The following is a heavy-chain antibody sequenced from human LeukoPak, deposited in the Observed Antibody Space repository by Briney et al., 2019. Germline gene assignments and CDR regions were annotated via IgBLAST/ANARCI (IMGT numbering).Heavy chain of an antibody. CDR1: GFTVSSYG. CDR3: AKERVGATGSVGTFDC. V-gene: IGHV3-30*18. J-gene: IGHJ4*02. CDR2: ISYRGSNK. D-gene: IGHD1-26*01. Sequence: GGSLRLSCAASGFTVSSYGMHWVRQAPGKGLEWVAVISYRGSNKYYADSVKGRFTISKDNSKNTLYLQMNRRRAEDTAVYYCAKERVGATGSVGTFDCWGQGTLVTVSS.